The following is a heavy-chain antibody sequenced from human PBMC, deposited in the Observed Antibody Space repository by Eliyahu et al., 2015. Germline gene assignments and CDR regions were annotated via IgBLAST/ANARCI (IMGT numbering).Heavy chain of an antibody. CDR3: ARVGDYTNSRDVDY. D-gene: IGHD2-21*01. Sequence: QVQLQQWGAGLLKPSETLSLTCAXYGXSFSGYYWSWIRQPPGKGLEWIGEINHSGSTNYNPSLKSRVTISVDTSKNQFSLKLSSVTAADTAVYYCARVGDYTNSRDVDYWGQGTLVTVSS. J-gene: IGHJ4*02. CDR1: GXSFSGYY. CDR2: INHSGST. V-gene: IGHV4-34*01.